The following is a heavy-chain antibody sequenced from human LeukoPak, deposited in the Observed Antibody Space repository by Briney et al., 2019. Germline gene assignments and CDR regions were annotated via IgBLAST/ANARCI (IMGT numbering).Heavy chain of an antibody. D-gene: IGHD4-23*01. CDR1: GFTFDDYG. J-gene: IGHJ5*02. CDR3: ARVVTTGPNWFDP. CDR2: INWNGGST. Sequence: GGSLRLSCAASGFTFDDYGMGWVRQAPGKGLEWVSGINWNGGSTGYADSVKGRFTISRDNDKNSLYLKMNSLRAEDTALYYCARVVTTGPNWFDPWGQGTLVTVSS. V-gene: IGHV3-20*04.